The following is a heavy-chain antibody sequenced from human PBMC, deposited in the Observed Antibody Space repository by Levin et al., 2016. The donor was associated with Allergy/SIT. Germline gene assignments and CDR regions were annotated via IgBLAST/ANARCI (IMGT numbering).Heavy chain of an antibody. CDR1: GYTFTSYY. CDR3: ARGYCSSTSCYSHTSDWFDP. CDR2: INPSGGST. V-gene: IGHV1-46*03. J-gene: IGHJ5*02. D-gene: IGHD2-2*01. Sequence: ASVKVSCKASGYTFTSYYMHWVRQASGQGLEWMGIINPSGGSTSYAQKFQGRVTMTRDTSTSTVYMELSSLRSEDTAVYYCARGYCSSTSCYSHTSDWFDPWGQGTLVTVSS.